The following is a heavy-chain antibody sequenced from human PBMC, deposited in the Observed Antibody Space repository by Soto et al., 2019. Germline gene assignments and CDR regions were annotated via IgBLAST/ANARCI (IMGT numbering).Heavy chain of an antibody. CDR3: ASQDGYRSRLGYFDY. Sequence: QVQLVESGGGVVQPGRSLRLSCAASGFTFSSYAMHWVRQAPGEGLEWVAVISYDGSNKYYADSVKGRFTISRDNSKNTLYLQMNSLRAEDTAVYYCASQDGYRSRLGYFDYWGHGTLVTVSS. CDR1: GFTFSSYA. V-gene: IGHV3-30-3*01. D-gene: IGHD5-12*01. CDR2: ISYDGSNK. J-gene: IGHJ4*01.